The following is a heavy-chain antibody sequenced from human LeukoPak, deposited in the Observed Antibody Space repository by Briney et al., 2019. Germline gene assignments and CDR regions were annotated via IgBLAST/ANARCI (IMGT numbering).Heavy chain of an antibody. J-gene: IGHJ4*02. CDR2: IRGSGRRT. CDR3: SNVSNCYGSDHHVY. CDR1: GFTFSSYA. V-gene: IGHV3-23*01. D-gene: IGHD3-10*01. Sequence: GGSLRLSCPASGFTFSSYAISRVRQAPGKGLAWVPGIRGSGRRTNYADSVKGRLTISRHNSKNTLYLQMNTLSTDDTAVYYCSNVSNCYGSDHHVYCGPRTLVT.